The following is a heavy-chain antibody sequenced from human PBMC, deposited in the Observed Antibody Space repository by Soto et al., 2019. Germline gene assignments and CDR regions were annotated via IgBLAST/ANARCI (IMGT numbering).Heavy chain of an antibody. D-gene: IGHD2-2*01. CDR3: ARAFCGSTSCHGGNFEY. Sequence: GSLRLSCXASGFTFSSNAMSRVRQAPGKGLEWISAIGEGGGKTYYADSVKGRFTISRDNSKNTLDLQMNSLRAEDTALYYCARAFCGSTSCHGGNFEYWGQGTLVTVSS. CDR2: IGEGGGKT. V-gene: IGHV3-23*01. CDR1: GFTFSSNA. J-gene: IGHJ4*02.